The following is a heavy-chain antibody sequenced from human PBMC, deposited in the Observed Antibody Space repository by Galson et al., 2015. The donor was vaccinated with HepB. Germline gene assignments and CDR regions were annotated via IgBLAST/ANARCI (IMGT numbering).Heavy chain of an antibody. CDR3: AKDHPWFGEVDVFDV. CDR1: GFIFSSYA. Sequence: SLRLSCAASGFIFSSYATSWVRQAPGKGLEWVSALSVSGSTTYYSDSAKGRFTISRDNSKNTLFLEMNSLRAEGTALYYCAKDHPWFGEVDVFDVWGQGTMVIVSS. CDR2: LSVSGSTT. D-gene: IGHD3-10*01. J-gene: IGHJ3*01. V-gene: IGHV3-23*01.